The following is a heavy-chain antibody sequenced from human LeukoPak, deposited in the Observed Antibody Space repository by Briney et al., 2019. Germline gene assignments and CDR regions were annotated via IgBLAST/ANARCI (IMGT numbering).Heavy chain of an antibody. CDR1: EFMFSTYA. V-gene: IGHV3-30*04. Sequence: PGRSLRLSCAASEFMFSTYAMHWVRQAPGKGLEWVASISYDGKNKYYLDSEKGRFTISRDNSKNTLFLQMNSLRPEDTAVYYCARVVEGSLYYGLDVWGQGTTVTVSS. CDR3: ARVVEGSLYYGLDV. J-gene: IGHJ6*02. CDR2: ISYDGKNK. D-gene: IGHD2-21*01.